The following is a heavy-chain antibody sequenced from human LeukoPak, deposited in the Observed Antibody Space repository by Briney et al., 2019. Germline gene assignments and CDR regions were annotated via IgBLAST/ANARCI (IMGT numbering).Heavy chain of an antibody. J-gene: IGHJ4*02. D-gene: IGHD3-22*01. CDR1: GYTFTSYY. Sequence: ASVKVSCKASGYTFTSYYMHWVRQALGQGLEWMGIINPSNGDTTYAQKFQGRVTMTRDTSTSTVYMELSSLRSEDTAVYHCANTYYHDSRQGFDYWGQGTLVTVSS. CDR2: INPSNGDT. CDR3: ANTYYHDSRQGFDY. V-gene: IGHV1-46*01.